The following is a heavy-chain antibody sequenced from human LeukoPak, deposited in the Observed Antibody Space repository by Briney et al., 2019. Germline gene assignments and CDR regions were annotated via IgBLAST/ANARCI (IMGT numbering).Heavy chain of an antibody. CDR2: INRCGRT. D-gene: IGHD3-10*01. V-gene: IGHV4-34*01. CDR3: ASSAVLLWFGPPLNYFDH. CDR1: GGSFSGYY. Sequence: SETLSHTCAVYGGSFSGYYWSGIRQPPGRGREWIGEINRCGRTHYNPSLKSRVTISVDTSKNQFSLKLSSVTAADTAVYYCASSAVLLWFGPPLNYFDHWGQGTLVTVSS. J-gene: IGHJ4*02.